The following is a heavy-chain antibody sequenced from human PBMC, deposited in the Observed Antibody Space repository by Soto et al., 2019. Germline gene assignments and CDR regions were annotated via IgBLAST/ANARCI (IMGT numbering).Heavy chain of an antibody. Sequence: GGSLRLSCAASGFTFSSYAMSWVRQAPGKGLEWVSAISGSGGSTYYADSVKGRFTISRDNSKNTLYLQMNSLRAEDTAVYYCATSNSVGQWLVHFDYWGQGTLVTVSS. CDR1: GFTFSSYA. D-gene: IGHD6-19*01. J-gene: IGHJ4*02. CDR2: ISGSGGST. CDR3: ATSNSVGQWLVHFDY. V-gene: IGHV3-23*01.